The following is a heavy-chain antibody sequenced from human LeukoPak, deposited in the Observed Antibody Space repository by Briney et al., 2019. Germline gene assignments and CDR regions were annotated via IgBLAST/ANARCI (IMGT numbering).Heavy chain of an antibody. J-gene: IGHJ4*02. CDR1: CGSISSYY. CDR3: ARGPTRYYFDY. D-gene: IGHD5-12*01. CDR2: IYYSGRT. V-gene: IGHV4-59*01. Sequence: PSETLSLTCTVSCGSISSYYCSWIRQPPGKGLEWIGYIYYSGRTNYNPSLKSRVTMSVDTSKNQFSLKLSSVTAADTAFYYCARGPTRYYFDYWGQGTLVTVSS.